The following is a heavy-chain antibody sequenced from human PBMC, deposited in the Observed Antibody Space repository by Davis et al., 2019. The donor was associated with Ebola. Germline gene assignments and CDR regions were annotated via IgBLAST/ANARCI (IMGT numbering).Heavy chain of an antibody. CDR2: INAGNGNT. CDR1: GYTFTSYA. V-gene: IGHV1-3*01. D-gene: IGHD6-13*01. Sequence: AASVKVSCKASGYTFTSYAMHWVRQAPGQRLEWMGWINAGNGNTKYSQKFQGRVTITRETSASTAYMELSSLRSADTAVYYCARSIAAAAYNWFDPWGQGTLVTVSS. J-gene: IGHJ5*02. CDR3: ARSIAAAAYNWFDP.